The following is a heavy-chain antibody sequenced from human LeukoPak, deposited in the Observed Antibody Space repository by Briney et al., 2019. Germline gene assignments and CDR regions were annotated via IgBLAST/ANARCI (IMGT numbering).Heavy chain of an antibody. D-gene: IGHD2-21*01. Sequence: SETLSLTCTVSGGSISSSSYYWGWIRQPPGKGLKWIGSIYYSGSTYYNPSLKSRVTISVDTSKNQFSLKLSSVTAADTAVYYCAREERSSPIILWPTPFDYWGQGTLVTVSS. J-gene: IGHJ4*02. V-gene: IGHV4-39*07. CDR1: GGSISSSSYY. CDR3: AREERSSPIILWPTPFDY. CDR2: IYYSGST.